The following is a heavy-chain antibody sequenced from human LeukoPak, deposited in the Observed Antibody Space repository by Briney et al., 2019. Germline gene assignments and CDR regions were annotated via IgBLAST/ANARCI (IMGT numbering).Heavy chain of an antibody. Sequence: GASVKVSCKASGGTFSSYAISWVRQAPGQGLEWMGGIIPIFGTANYAQKFQGRVTITADESTSTAYMELSSLRSEDTAVYYCASRDNRRIYYYYMDVWGKGTTVTISS. CDR2: IIPIFGTA. CDR1: GGTFSSYA. J-gene: IGHJ6*03. CDR3: ASRDNRRIYYYYMDV. V-gene: IGHV1-69*13. D-gene: IGHD1-14*01.